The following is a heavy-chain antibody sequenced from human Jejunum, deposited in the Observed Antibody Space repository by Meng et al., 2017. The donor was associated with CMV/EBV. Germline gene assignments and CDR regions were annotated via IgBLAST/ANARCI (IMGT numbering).Heavy chain of an antibody. CDR2: IASSGSGI. Sequence: SLKISCAVSGFTFSNYDMNWVRQAPGKGLEWVSHIASSGSGIYYVDSVKGRFTTSRDNARNSLYLQMNSLTVEDTAVYYCARVFDVWGQGTLVTVSS. CDR3: ARVFDV. J-gene: IGHJ4*02. CDR1: GFTFSNYD. V-gene: IGHV3-48*03.